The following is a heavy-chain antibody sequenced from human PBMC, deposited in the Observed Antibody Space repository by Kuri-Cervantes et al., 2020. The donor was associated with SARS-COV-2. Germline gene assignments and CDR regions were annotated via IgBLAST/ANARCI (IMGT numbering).Heavy chain of an antibody. J-gene: IGHJ4*02. D-gene: IGHD3-22*01. Sequence: GSLRLSCAVYGGSFSGYYWSWIRQPPGKGLEWIGEINHSGSTNYNPSLKSRVTISVDTSKNQFSLKLSSVTAADTAVYYCARVYYDSSGYYEVRYFDYWGQGTLVTVSS. CDR2: INHSGST. V-gene: IGHV4-34*01. CDR3: ARVYYDSSGYYEVRYFDY. CDR1: GGSFSGYY.